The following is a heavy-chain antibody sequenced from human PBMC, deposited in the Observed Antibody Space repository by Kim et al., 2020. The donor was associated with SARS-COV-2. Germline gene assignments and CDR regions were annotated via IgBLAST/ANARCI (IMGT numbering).Heavy chain of an antibody. CDR2: IYPGDSDT. V-gene: IGHV5-51*01. CDR1: GYSFTSYW. J-gene: IGHJ6*02. Sequence: GESLKISCKGSGYSFTSYWIGWVRQMPGKGLEWMGIIYPGDSDTRYSPSFQGQVTISADKSISTAYLQWSSLKASDTAMYYCARQGGRFGELLYPFYYYGMYVWGQGTTVTVSS. D-gene: IGHD3-10*01. CDR3: ARQGGRFGELLYPFYYYGMYV.